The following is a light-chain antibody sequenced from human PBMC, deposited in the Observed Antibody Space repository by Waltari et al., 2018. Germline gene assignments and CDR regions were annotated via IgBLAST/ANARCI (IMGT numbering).Light chain of an antibody. CDR1: KLGDKY. J-gene: IGLJ2*01. CDR2: QDN. V-gene: IGLV3-1*01. Sequence: SYELPQPPSVSVSPGQTASITCSGDKLGDKYACWYQQKPGQSPVLVIYQDNNPPSGIPERVSGANSGNTATRTIRGSQAMDEADYYCQAWDSSTAIFGGGTKLTVL. CDR3: QAWDSSTAI.